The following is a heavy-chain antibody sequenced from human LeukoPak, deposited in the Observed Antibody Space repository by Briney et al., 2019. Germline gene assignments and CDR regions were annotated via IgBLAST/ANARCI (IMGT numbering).Heavy chain of an antibody. CDR1: GYTFTDYC. D-gene: IGHD2/OR15-2a*01. Sequence: ASVKVSCKASGYTFTDYCMHWVRQAPGQGLEWMGIINPSGGSTSYAQKFQGRVTMTRDTSTSTVYMELYSLKSEDTAVYYCARGERLFHYWGQGTLVTVPS. CDR2: INPSGGST. V-gene: IGHV1-46*01. CDR3: ARGERLFHY. J-gene: IGHJ4*02.